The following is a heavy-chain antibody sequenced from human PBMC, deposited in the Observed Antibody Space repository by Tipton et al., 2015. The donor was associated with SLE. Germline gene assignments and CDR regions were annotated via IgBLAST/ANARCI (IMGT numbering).Heavy chain of an antibody. CDR3: ARDRVSTIFGLPDY. V-gene: IGHV3-33*01. J-gene: IGHJ4*02. CDR2: IWYDGSNK. CDR1: GFTFSSYG. D-gene: IGHD3-3*01. Sequence: SLRLSCAASGFTFSSYGMHWVRQAPGKGLEWVAIIWYDGSNKYYADSVKGRFTISRDNSKNTLYLQMNSLRAEDTAVYYCARDRVSTIFGLPDYRGQGTLVTVSS.